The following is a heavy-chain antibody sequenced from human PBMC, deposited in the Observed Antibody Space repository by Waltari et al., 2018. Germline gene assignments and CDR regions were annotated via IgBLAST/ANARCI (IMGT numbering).Heavy chain of an antibody. CDR1: GFTFGDYA. J-gene: IGHJ6*03. Sequence: EVQLVESGGGLVQPGRSLRLSCTASGFTFGDYAMSWVRQAPGKGLEWVGFIRSKAYGGTTEYAASVKGRFTISRDDSKSIAYLQMNSLKTEDTAVYYCTRDEYYYGSGSAWYYYYMDVWGKGTTVTVSS. CDR3: TRDEYYYGSGSAWYYYYMDV. CDR2: IRSKAYGGTT. D-gene: IGHD3-10*01. V-gene: IGHV3-49*04.